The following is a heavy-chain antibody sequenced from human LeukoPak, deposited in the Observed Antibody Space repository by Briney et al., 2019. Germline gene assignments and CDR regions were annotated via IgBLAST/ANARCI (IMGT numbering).Heavy chain of an antibody. CDR2: ISGSGGST. J-gene: IGHJ4*02. Sequence: GGSLRLSCAASGFTFSSYAMSWVRQAPGKGLEWVSAISGSGGSTYYADSVKGRFTISRDNSKNTLYLQMNSLRAEDTAVYYCAKVMTVVNLWGSFDYWGQGTLVTVSS. D-gene: IGHD4-23*01. CDR3: AKVMTVVNLWGSFDY. V-gene: IGHV3-23*01. CDR1: GFTFSSYA.